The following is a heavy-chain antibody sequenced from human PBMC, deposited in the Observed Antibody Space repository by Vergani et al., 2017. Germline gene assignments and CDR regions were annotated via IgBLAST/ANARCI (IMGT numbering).Heavy chain of an antibody. D-gene: IGHD3-10*01. V-gene: IGHV1-3*01. Sequence: QVQLVQSGAEVKKPGASVKVSCKASGYTFTSYAMHWVRQAPGQRLEWMGWINAGNGNTKYSQKFQGTVTITRDTSASTAYMELSSLRSEDTAVYYCARPTRTLLWFGESSYYFDYWGQGSLVTVSS. J-gene: IGHJ4*02. CDR3: ARPTRTLLWFGESSYYFDY. CDR1: GYTFTSYA. CDR2: INAGNGNT.